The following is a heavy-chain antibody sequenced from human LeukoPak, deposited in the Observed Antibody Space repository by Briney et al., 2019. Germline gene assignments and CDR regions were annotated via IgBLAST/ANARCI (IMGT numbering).Heavy chain of an antibody. V-gene: IGHV3-53*01. CDR3: ARGFTPYYYDNVGY. CDR2: IYSGGGT. Sequence: GGSLRLPCAASGFTVNSNYMSWVRQAPGKGLEWVSVIYSGGGTFYADSAKGRFTISRDDSKNTLYLQMNSLRVEDTAVYYCARGFTPYYYDNVGYWGQGTLVTVSS. J-gene: IGHJ4*02. CDR1: GFTVNSNY. D-gene: IGHD3-22*01.